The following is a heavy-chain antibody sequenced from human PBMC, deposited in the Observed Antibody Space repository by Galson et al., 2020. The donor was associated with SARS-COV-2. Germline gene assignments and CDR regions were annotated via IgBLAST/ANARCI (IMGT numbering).Heavy chain of an antibody. J-gene: IGHJ4*02. D-gene: IGHD3-22*01. CDR1: GYTFTGYY. V-gene: IGHV1-2*02. Sequence: ASVKVSCKASGYTFTGYYMHWVRQAPGQGLEWMGWINPNSGGTNYAQKFQGRVTMTRDTSISTAYMELSRLRSDDTAVYYCASARGPDYYDSSGYIDYWGQGTLVTVSS. CDR2: INPNSGGT. CDR3: ASARGPDYYDSSGYIDY.